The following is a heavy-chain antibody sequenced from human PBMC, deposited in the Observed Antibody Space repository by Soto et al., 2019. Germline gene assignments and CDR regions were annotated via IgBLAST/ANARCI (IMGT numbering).Heavy chain of an antibody. V-gene: IGHV3-21*06. Sequence: PGGSLSLSCAASGLTFTRYSMNWVRQAPGKGLEWVSSISSTTNYIYYGDSMKGRFTISRDNAKNSLYLEMNSLRAEDTAVYYCARESEDLTSNFDYWGQGTLVTVSS. CDR1: GLTFTRYS. CDR3: ARESEDLTSNFDY. J-gene: IGHJ4*02. CDR2: ISSTTNYI.